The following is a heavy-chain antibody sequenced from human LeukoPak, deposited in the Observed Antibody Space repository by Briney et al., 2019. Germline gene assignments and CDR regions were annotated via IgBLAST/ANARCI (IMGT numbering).Heavy chain of an antibody. CDR1: GVSFGGYF. J-gene: IGHJ4*02. CDR2: VNHSGST. Sequence: SDTLSLTCSVSGVSFGGYFWSWIRQPPGEGLEWSGEVNHSGSTNYNPSLKSRVTISVDTSRTQFSLNLGSVTAADTAVYYCARGPPLAYYGTGGYYFFDYWGQGILVTVSP. D-gene: IGHD3-22*01. V-gene: IGHV4-34*01. CDR3: ARGPPLAYYGTGGYYFFDY.